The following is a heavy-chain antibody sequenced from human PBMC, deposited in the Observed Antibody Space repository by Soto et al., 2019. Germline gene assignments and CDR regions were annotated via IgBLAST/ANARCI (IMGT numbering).Heavy chain of an antibody. CDR2: ISGSGGST. CDR3: AKSRKSYGTIFDDYYYGMDV. CDR1: GFTFSSYA. D-gene: IGHD2-21*01. Sequence: GGSLRLSCAASGFTFSSYAMSWVRQAPGKGLEWVSAISGSGGSTYYADSVKGRFTISRDNSKKTLYLQMNSLRAEDTDVYYCAKSRKSYGTIFDDYYYGMDVWGQGTTVTVSS. J-gene: IGHJ6*02. V-gene: IGHV3-23*01.